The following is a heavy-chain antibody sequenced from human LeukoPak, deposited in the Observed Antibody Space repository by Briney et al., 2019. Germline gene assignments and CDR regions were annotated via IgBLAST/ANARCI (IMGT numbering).Heavy chain of an antibody. D-gene: IGHD1-26*01. CDR3: AKASNSGSYGYYFDY. V-gene: IGHV3-21*04. J-gene: IGHJ4*02. Sequence: GGSLRLSCAASGFTFSSYSMNWVRQAPGKGLEWVSSISSSSSYIYYADSVKGRFTISRDNAKNSLYLQMNSLRVEDTALYYCAKASNSGSYGYYFDYWGQGTLVTVSS. CDR1: GFTFSSYS. CDR2: ISSSSSYI.